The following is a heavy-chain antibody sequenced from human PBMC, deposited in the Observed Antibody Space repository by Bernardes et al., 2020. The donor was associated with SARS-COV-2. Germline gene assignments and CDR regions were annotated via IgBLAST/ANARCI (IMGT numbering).Heavy chain of an antibody. CDR3: AKLIIIQLWEDFDY. D-gene: IGHD5-18*01. V-gene: IGHV3-23*01. CDR2: ISSSGAKA. J-gene: IGHJ4*02. Sequence: LIPSCAVSGSSTRTFALSWVRQAPGQGLAWFSPISSSGAKAYYADSVKGRFTISRENSKNTLYLQMNSLRAEDTAVYYCAKLIIIQLWEDFDYWGRGSRVAGSS. CDR1: GSSTRTFA.